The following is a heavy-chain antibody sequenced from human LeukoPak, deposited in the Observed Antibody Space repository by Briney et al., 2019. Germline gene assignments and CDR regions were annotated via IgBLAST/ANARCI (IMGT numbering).Heavy chain of an antibody. CDR1: GFNFNSYW. D-gene: IGHD5-24*01. J-gene: IGHJ4*02. V-gene: IGHV3-7*01. CDR3: ARDRDRDGYNNY. CDR2: IKQDGSEI. Sequence: GGSLRLSCAASGFNFNSYWMSWVRQAPGKGLECVANIKQDGSEIYFVDSVKGRFTISRDNAKSSLYLQVNSLRAEDTAVYYCARDRDRDGYNNYWGQGTLVTVSS.